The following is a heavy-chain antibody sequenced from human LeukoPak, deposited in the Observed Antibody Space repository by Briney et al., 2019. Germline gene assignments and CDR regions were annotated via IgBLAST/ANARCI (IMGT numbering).Heavy chain of an antibody. CDR2: IIPIFGTA. CDR3: ARDRRNYYDSSGYYYTLDY. D-gene: IGHD3-22*01. J-gene: IGHJ4*02. V-gene: IGHV1-69*13. Sequence: SVKVSCKASGGTFSSYAISWVRQAPGQGLEWMGGIIPIFGTANYAQKFQGRVTITADETTSTAYMELSSLRSEDTAVYYCARDRRNYYDSSGYYYTLDYWGQGTLVTVSS. CDR1: GGTFSSYA.